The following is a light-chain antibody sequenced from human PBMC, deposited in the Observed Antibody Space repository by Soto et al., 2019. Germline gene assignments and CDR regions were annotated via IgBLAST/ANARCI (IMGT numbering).Light chain of an antibody. CDR3: QQFVNSPYMYT. Sequence: EIVLTQSPATLSLSPGERATLSCRASQSVSSYLAWYQQKPGQAPTLLIFGASRRASGVPDRFTGSGSGTDFTLTVSRLEPEDFGVYYCQQFVNSPYMYTFGQGTKLEI. CDR1: QSVSSY. CDR2: GAS. J-gene: IGKJ2*01. V-gene: IGKV3-20*01.